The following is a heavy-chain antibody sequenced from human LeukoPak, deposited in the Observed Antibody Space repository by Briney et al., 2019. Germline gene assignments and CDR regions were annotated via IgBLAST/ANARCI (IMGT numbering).Heavy chain of an antibody. CDR1: GGSFSGYY. D-gene: IGHD6-6*01. V-gene: IGHV4-34*01. J-gene: IGHJ4*02. CDR2: INHSGST. Sequence: SETLSLTCAVYGGSFSGYYWSWIRQPPGKGLEWIGEINHSGSTNYNPSHKSRVTISVDTSKNQFSLKLSSVTAADTAVYYCARALRGIAARLYPYWGQGTLVTVSS. CDR3: ARALRGIAARLYPY.